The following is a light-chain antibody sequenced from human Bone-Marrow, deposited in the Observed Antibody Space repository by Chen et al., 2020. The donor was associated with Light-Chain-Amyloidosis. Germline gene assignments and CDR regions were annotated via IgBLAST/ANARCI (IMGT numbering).Light chain of an antibody. CDR1: SSDVGGYNF. Sequence: QSALTQPASVSGSPGQSITISCTGTSSDVGGYNFVSWYQQHPGKAPKLMIYDVSNRPSGVSNRFSGTKSGNTAALTSSGLQAEDDADDYCSSYTSSSTLEFGGGTKLTVL. CDR3: SSYTSSSTLE. J-gene: IGLJ3*02. CDR2: DVS. V-gene: IGLV2-14*01.